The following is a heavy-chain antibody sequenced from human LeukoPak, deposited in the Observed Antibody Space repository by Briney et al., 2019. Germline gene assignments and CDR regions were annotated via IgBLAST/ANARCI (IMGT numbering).Heavy chain of an antibody. CDR3: ARGRKAGVDNYYYMDV. D-gene: IGHD3-10*01. Sequence: GGSLRLSCAASGFTLSPYWMHWVRQAPGKGLLWVPRINSDGSTTDYADSVQGRFTISRDNAKNTLYLQMNSLRAEDTAVYYCARGRKAGVDNYYYMDVWGKGTTVTVSS. CDR2: INSDGSTT. J-gene: IGHJ6*03. V-gene: IGHV3-74*01. CDR1: GFTLSPYW.